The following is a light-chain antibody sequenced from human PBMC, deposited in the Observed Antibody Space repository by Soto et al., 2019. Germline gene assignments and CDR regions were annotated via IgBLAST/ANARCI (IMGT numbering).Light chain of an antibody. CDR3: QHLGSSPPKYT. V-gene: IGKV3-20*01. J-gene: IGKJ2*01. Sequence: EVVLTQSPGTLSLSPGERATLSCRASQTVSSSHLAWYQQKPGQAPRLLIYGASDRATDIPDRFSGSGSGTDFTLTISRLEPEDFAVYYRQHLGSSPPKYTFGQGTKLEIK. CDR2: GAS. CDR1: QTVSSSH.